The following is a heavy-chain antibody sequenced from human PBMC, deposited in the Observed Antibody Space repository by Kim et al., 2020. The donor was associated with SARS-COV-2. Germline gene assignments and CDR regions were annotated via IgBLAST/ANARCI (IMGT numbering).Heavy chain of an antibody. CDR2: FYYGGST. Sequence: SETLSLTCTVSGGSISSGNYFWGWLRQPPGKGLEWIGNFYYGGSTYYSPSLKSRVTMSADTSKNQFSLRLRSVTAADTAVYYCARPHSGRGGGAWFDPWGQGTLVTVSS. D-gene: IGHD1-26*01. CDR1: GGSISSGNYF. CDR3: ARPHSGRGGGAWFDP. V-gene: IGHV4-39*01. J-gene: IGHJ5*02.